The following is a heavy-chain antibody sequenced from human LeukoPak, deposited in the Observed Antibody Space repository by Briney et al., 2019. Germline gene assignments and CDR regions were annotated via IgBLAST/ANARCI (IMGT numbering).Heavy chain of an antibody. CDR3: AKGGLQTLFY. CDR1: GFTFSSYA. V-gene: IGHV3-23*01. Sequence: GESLKISCAASGFTFSSYAMSWVRQAPGKGLEWVSAISGSGGSTYYADSVKGRFTISRDNSKNTLYLQMNSLGAEDTAVYYCAKGGLQTLFYWGQGTLVTVSS. CDR2: ISGSGGST. J-gene: IGHJ4*02. D-gene: IGHD4-11*01.